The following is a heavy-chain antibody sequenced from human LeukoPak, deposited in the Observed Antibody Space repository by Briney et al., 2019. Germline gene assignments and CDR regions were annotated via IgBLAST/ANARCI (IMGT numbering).Heavy chain of an antibody. V-gene: IGHV1-2*06. J-gene: IGHJ4*02. D-gene: IGHD6-19*01. CDR1: GYTLTGYY. CDR2: INPNSGGT. CDR3: AREKESVAGRELDY. Sequence: GASVKVSCKASGYTLTGYYIHWVRQAPGQGLQWMGRINPNSGGTNYAQNFQGRVTMTRDTSISTAYMELSSLRSDDTAVYYCAREKESVAGRELDYWGQGTLATVSS.